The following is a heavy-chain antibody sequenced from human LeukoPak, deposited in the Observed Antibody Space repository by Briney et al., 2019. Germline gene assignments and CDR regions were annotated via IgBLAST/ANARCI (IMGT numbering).Heavy chain of an antibody. J-gene: IGHJ4*02. D-gene: IGHD4-17*01. V-gene: IGHV4-39*01. CDR2: TFYSGST. CDR1: GGSIRSSSYY. Sequence: PSETLSLTCTVAGGSIRSSSYYWGWIRQPQGRGAEWITRTFYSGSTSYIPSLKSRVTISVDTSNNQFSLKLSSVTAADTALYYCASCNDYGDYGDLIFAYWGQGTLVTVSS. CDR3: ASCNDYGDYGDLIFAY.